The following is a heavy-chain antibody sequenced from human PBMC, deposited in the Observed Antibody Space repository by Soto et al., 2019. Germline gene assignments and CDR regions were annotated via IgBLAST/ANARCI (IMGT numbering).Heavy chain of an antibody. V-gene: IGHV3-21*01. D-gene: IGHD6-6*01. CDR1: GFTFSSYS. Sequence: EVQLVESGGGLVQPGGSLRLSCAASGFTFSSYSMNWVRQAPGKGLEWVSSISSSSSYIYYADSVKGRFTISRDNAKNSLYLQMNSLRAEDTAVYYCARVGGQLVPGFDYWGQGTRVTVSS. CDR2: ISSSSSYI. CDR3: ARVGGQLVPGFDY. J-gene: IGHJ4*02.